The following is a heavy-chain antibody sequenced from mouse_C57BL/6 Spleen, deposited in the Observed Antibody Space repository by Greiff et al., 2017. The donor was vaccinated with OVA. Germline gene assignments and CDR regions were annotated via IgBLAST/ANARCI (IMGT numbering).Heavy chain of an antibody. D-gene: IGHD1-1*01. CDR3: ARSTHYYGCSGLDY. CDR2: IDPSDSYT. J-gene: IGHJ2*01. CDR1: GYTFTSYW. Sequence: QVQLQQPGAELVMPGASVKLSCKASGYTFTSYWMHWVKQRPGQGLEWIGEIDPSDSYTNYNQKFKGKSTLTVDKSSSTAYMQLSSLTSEDSAVYYCARSTHYYGCSGLDYWGQGTTLTVSS. V-gene: IGHV1-69*01.